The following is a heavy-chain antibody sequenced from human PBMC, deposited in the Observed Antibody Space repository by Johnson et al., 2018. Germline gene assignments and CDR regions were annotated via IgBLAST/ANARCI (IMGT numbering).Heavy chain of an antibody. D-gene: IGHD4-17*01. J-gene: IGHJ6*03. V-gene: IGHV3-21*01. Sequence: VQLVESGGGLVKPGGSLRLSCAASGFTFSSYSMNWVRQAPGKGLEWVSSISSSSSYIYYADSVKGRFTISRDTAKNSRYLQMNSLRAEDTAVYYCARAGEDYVDYGGYYYYMDVWGKGTTVTVSS. CDR3: ARAGEDYVDYGGYYYYMDV. CDR1: GFTFSSYS. CDR2: ISSSSSYI.